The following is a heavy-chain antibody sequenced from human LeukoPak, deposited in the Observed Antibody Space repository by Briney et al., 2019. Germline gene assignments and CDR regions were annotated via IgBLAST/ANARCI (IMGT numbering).Heavy chain of an antibody. D-gene: IGHD3-10*01. CDR2: ISGSGGST. CDR1: GFTFSSYA. CDR3: VKEHVDRAFTRSFEI. J-gene: IGHJ3*02. V-gene: IGHV3-23*01. Sequence: GGSLRLSCAASGFTFSSYAMSWVRQAPGKGLEWVSAISGSGGSTYYADSVKGRFTISRDNSKNTLYLQMNSPRAEDTARYYCVKEHVDRAFTRSFEIWGQGTVATVSS.